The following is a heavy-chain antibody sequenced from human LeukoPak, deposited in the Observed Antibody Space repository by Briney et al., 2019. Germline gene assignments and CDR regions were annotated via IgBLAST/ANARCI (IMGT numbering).Heavy chain of an antibody. CDR3: AKLVKERVTTVTKSYYFDY. J-gene: IGHJ4*02. CDR2: ISGSGGST. D-gene: IGHD4-17*01. V-gene: IGHV3-23*01. CDR1: GFTFSSYA. Sequence: PGGSLRLSCAASGFTFSSYAMSWVRQAPGKGLEWVSAISGSGGSTYYADSAKGRFTISRDNSKNTLYLQMNSLRAEDTAVYYCAKLVKERVTTVTKSYYFDYWGQGTLVTVSS.